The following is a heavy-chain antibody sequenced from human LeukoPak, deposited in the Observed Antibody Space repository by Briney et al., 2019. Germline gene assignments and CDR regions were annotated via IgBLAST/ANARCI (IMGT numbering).Heavy chain of an antibody. Sequence: PGGSLRLSCAASGFPFSNYWMHWVRQAPGKGLVWVSRINEDGWTRDYADSVKGRFAISRDNAKNTLYLQMNGLRAEDAAVYYCARDVAGMDGYWGQGTLVTVSS. CDR3: ARDVAGMDGY. J-gene: IGHJ4*02. CDR1: GFPFSNYW. CDR2: INEDGWTR. V-gene: IGHV3-74*01. D-gene: IGHD2-15*01.